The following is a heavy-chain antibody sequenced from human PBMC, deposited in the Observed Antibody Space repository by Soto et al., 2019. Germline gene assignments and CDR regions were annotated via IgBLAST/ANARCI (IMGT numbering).Heavy chain of an antibody. D-gene: IGHD6-19*01. CDR3: ARDSSGWPLY. J-gene: IGHJ4*02. CDR2: ISAYNGNT. V-gene: IGHV1-18*01. CDR1: GYTFSSFG. Sequence: GAPVKVSCKAFGYTFSSFGISWVRQAPGQGLEWMGWISAYNGNTNYAQKLQGRVTMTTDTSTSTAYMELRSLRSDDTAVYYCARDSSGWPLYWGQGTLVTVSS.